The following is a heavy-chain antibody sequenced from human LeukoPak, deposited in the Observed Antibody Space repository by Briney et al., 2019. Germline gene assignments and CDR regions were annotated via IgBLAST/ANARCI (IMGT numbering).Heavy chain of an antibody. D-gene: IGHD1-20*01. Sequence: SETLSLTCTVSGGSLSSSSYYWGWIRQPPGKGLEWIGSIYYSGSTYYNPSLKGRSPISVDTPKNQFSLQLSSVTAADTAVYYCARRVSNWNDYYFDYGGQGTLVTVSS. CDR1: GGSLSSSSYY. J-gene: IGHJ4*02. CDR2: IYYSGST. CDR3: ARRVSNWNDYYFDY. V-gene: IGHV4-39*01.